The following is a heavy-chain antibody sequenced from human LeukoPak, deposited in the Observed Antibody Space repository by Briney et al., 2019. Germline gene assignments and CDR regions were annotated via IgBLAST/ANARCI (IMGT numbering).Heavy chain of an antibody. Sequence: ASVKVSCKASGYTFTGYYMHWVRQAPGQGLEWMGWINPNSGGTNYAQKFQGRVTMTRDTSISTAYMELSRLRSDDTAVYYCARVMTTVTSRYYFDYWGQGTLVTVSS. CDR1: GYTFTGYY. V-gene: IGHV1-2*02. D-gene: IGHD4-11*01. CDR2: INPNSGGT. CDR3: ARVMTTVTSRYYFDY. J-gene: IGHJ4*02.